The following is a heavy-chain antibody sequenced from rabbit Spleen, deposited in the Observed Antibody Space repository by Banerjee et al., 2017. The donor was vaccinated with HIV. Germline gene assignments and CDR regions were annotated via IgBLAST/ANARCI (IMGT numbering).Heavy chain of an antibody. CDR2: IYTGSSGST. D-gene: IGHD7-1*01. CDR3: ARDTGTSFSSYGMDL. V-gene: IGHV1S40*01. Sequence: QSLEESGGDLVKPGASLTLTCTASGFSFSSNDYMCWVRQAPRKGLEWIACIYTGSSGSTYYATWATGRFTCSKTSSTTVTLQMTSLTVADTATYFCARDTGTSFSSYGMDLWGPGTLVTVS. CDR1: GFSFSSNDY. J-gene: IGHJ6*01.